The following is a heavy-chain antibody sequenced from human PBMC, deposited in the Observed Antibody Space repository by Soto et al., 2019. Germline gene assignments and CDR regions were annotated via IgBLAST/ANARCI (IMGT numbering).Heavy chain of an antibody. J-gene: IGHJ6*03. CDR2: IYYSGST. V-gene: IGHV4-59*01. CDR3: ARVTMVRGVIWEYYYYYYMDV. D-gene: IGHD3-10*01. CDR1: GGSISSYY. Sequence: SETLSLTCTVSGGSISSYYWSWIRQPPGKGLEWIGYIYYSGSTNYNPSLKSRVTISVDTSKNQFSLKLSSVTAADTAVYYCARVTMVRGVIWEYYYYYYMDVWGKGTTVTVSS.